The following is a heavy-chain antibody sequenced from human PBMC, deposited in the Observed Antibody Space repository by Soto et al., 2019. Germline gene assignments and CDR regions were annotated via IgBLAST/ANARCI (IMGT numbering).Heavy chain of an antibody. D-gene: IGHD6-13*01. CDR2: ISAYNGNT. V-gene: IGHV1-18*01. J-gene: IGHJ3*02. CDR3: ERAAPSIAAAGTYAFDI. Sequence: ASVKVSCKASGYTFTSYGISWVRQAPGQGLEWMGWISAYNGNTNYAQKLQGRVTMTTYTSTSTAYMELRSLRSDDTAVYYCERAAPSIAAAGTYAFDIWGQGTMVTVSS. CDR1: GYTFTSYG.